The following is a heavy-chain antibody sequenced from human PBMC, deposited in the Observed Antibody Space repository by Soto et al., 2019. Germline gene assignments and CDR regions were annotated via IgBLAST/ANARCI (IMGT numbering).Heavy chain of an antibody. D-gene: IGHD1-26*01. V-gene: IGHV1-24*01. CDR2: FDPEDGET. J-gene: IGHJ5*02. CDR3: ATDPWKWELLAEGFDP. Sequence: APGKGLEWMGGFDPEDGETIYAQKFQGRVTMTEDTSTDTAYMELSSLRSEDTAVYYCATDPWKWELLAEGFDPWGQGTLVTVSS.